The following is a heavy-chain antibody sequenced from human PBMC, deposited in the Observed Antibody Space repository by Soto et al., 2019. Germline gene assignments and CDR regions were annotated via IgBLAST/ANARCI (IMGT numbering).Heavy chain of an antibody. V-gene: IGHV4-59*01. CDR2: IYYSGST. Sequence: SETLSLTCTVSGGSISSYYWSWIRQPPGKGLEWIGYIYYSGSTNYNPSLKSRVTISVDTSKNQFSLKLSSVTAADTAVYYCARDRGPTSYFDYWGQGNMVTVSS. CDR1: GGSISSYY. D-gene: IGHD3-10*01. CDR3: ARDRGPTSYFDY. J-gene: IGHJ4*02.